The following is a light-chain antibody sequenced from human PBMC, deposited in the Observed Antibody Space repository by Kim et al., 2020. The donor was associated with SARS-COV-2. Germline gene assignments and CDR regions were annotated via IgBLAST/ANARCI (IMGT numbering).Light chain of an antibody. Sequence: VSVYPGQTASITCSGDKLGDKYACWYQQKPGQSPVLVIYQDSKRPSGIPERFSGSNSGNTATLTISGTQAMDEADYYCQAWDRRVVFGGGTQLTVL. CDR3: QAWDRRVV. CDR2: QDS. J-gene: IGLJ2*01. V-gene: IGLV3-1*01. CDR1: KLGDKY.